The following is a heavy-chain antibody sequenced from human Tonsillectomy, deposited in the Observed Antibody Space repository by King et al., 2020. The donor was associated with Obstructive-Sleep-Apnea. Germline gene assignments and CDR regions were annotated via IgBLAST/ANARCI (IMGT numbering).Heavy chain of an antibody. J-gene: IGHJ4*02. D-gene: IGHD3-10*01. V-gene: IGHV1-18*01. CDR1: GYTFTRYD. CDR2: ISARNGNT. CDR3: ARTMITMVRGAIPEGFYFDY. Sequence: QLVQSGAEVKKPGASVKVSCKASGYTFTRYDITWVRQAPGQGLEWLGWISARNGNTNYAQKVQGRVTMTTDTSMNTAYMELRSLRSDDTAVFYCARTMITMVRGAIPEGFYFDYWGQGSLVTVSS.